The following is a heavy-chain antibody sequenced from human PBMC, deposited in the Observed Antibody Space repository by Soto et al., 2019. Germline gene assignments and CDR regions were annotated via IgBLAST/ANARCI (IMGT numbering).Heavy chain of an antibody. CDR1: GYIFTSYY. Sequence: ASVKVSCKTSGYIFTSYYIHCVRQSPGQGLEWMGIINPSGGTTTYAQKFQGRVTMTRDTSTSTVYMELSSLRSEDTAVYYYAYGDHRDLHSFPTRRTSDL. CDR3: AYGDHRDLHSFPTRRTSDL. J-gene: IGHJ2*01. D-gene: IGHD4-17*01. CDR2: INPSGGTT. V-gene: IGHV1-46*01.